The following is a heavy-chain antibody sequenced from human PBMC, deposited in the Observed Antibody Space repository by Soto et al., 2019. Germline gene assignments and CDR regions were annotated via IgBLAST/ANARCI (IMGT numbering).Heavy chain of an antibody. Sequence: QVQLVQSGPEVKKPGASVKVSCKTSGYTFTNYGISWVRQAPGQGLEWMGWITTDKGKTTYAKKFQGRHTMNTDTSTSTAYMDLRSLRCNDPALYFSAQRHPAFDYWGQRTLVSVS. D-gene: IGHD6-25*01. CDR1: GYTFTNYG. CDR3: AQRHPAFDY. V-gene: IGHV1-18*01. CDR2: ITTDKGKT. J-gene: IGHJ4*02.